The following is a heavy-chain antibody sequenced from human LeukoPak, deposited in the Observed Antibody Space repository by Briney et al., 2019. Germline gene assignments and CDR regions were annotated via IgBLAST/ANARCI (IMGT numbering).Heavy chain of an antibody. CDR3: ASHPAGPRRNDF. V-gene: IGHV4-39*01. Sequence: SETLSLTCTVSGGSMSSYYWGWIRQPPGKGLEWIGSIYYSGNTYHNPSLKSRVTISVDTSKSQFSLKVSSVTAADRAVYFCASHPAGPRRNDFWGQGTLVTVSS. J-gene: IGHJ4*02. CDR2: IYYSGNT. D-gene: IGHD3-10*01. CDR1: GGSMSSYY.